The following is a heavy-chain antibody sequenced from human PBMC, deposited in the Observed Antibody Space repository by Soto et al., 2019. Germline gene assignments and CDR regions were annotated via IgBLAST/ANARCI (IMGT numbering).Heavy chain of an antibody. V-gene: IGHV6-1*01. CDR2: TYYRSKWYY. Sequence: SQTLSLTCAISGGSVSSNSVAWNWIRQSPLRGLEWLGRTYYRSKWYYDYAVSVKSRITINPDTSRNQFSLQLNSVTPEDTAVYYCATGYYSGRYYFDYWGQGTLVTVSS. CDR1: GGSVSSNSVA. D-gene: IGHD6-19*01. J-gene: IGHJ4*02. CDR3: ATGYYSGRYYFDY.